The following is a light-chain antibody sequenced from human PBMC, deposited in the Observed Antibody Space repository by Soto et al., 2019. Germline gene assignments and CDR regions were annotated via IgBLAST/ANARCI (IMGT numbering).Light chain of an antibody. Sequence: QSVLTQPPSVSGAPGQRVTISCTGSSSNIGTGYDVHWYQQLPGAAPKLLIYGNNNRPSGVPDRFSGSKSGTSASLAITGLQAEDEADYYCQSYDRSVSVVFGGGTKVTVL. CDR1: SSNIGTGYD. V-gene: IGLV1-40*01. CDR3: QSYDRSVSVV. CDR2: GNN. J-gene: IGLJ2*01.